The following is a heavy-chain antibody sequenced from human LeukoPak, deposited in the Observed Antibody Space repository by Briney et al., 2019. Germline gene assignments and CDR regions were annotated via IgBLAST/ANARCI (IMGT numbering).Heavy chain of an antibody. D-gene: IGHD6-13*01. J-gene: IGHJ3*02. V-gene: IGHV3-15*01. CDR3: TTAAWGSSWPI. Sequence: GGSLRLSCEASEFTFSSYWMSWVRQAPGKGLEWVGRIKSKTDGGRTDYAAPVKGRFTISRDDSKNTLYLQMNSLKAEDTAVYYCTTAAWGSSWPIWGQGTMVTVSS. CDR1: EFTFSSYW. CDR2: IKSKTDGGRT.